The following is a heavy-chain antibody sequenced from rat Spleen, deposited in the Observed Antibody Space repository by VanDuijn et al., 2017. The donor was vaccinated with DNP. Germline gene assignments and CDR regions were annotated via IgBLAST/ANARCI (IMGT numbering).Heavy chain of an antibody. J-gene: IGHJ3*01. CDR2: ISTSGSRI. D-gene: IGHD1-11*01. Sequence: EVQLVESGGGLVQPGRSLKLSCAASGFTFSNYFMAWVRQAPEKGLEWVATISTSGSRIFYADSVKGRFTISRDNAKSSLYLKMNSLRSEDTATYYCSRHDGADWGQGTLVTVSS. V-gene: IGHV5-25*01. CDR3: SRHDGAD. CDR1: GFTFSNYF.